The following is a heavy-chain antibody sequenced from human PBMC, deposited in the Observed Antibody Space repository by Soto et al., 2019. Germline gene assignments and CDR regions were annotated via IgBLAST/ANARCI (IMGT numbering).Heavy chain of an antibody. J-gene: IGHJ5*01. CDR1: GYSFTNYW. V-gene: IGHV5-51*01. CDR3: ARQNGGLGRGFDS. CDR2: IFPDDSDT. D-gene: IGHD3-16*01. Sequence: GESLKISCNASGYSFTNYWIGWVRQMPGKGLEWMGIIFPDDSDTRYSPSFQGQVTISADKSISTAYLQWSSLKASDTAMYYCARQNGGLGRGFDSWGQGTPVTVSS.